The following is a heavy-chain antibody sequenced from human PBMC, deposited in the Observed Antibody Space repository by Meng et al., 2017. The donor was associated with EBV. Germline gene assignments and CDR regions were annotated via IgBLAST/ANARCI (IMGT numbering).Heavy chain of an antibody. D-gene: IGHD5-24*01. CDR3: ARERPGGMATTPYFDY. J-gene: IGHJ4*02. CDR1: GGTFSSYA. Sequence: LGQLGAKGKNPGSSGRVSCKASGGTFSSYAISWVRQHPGQGLEWMGGIIPILGIANYVQKFQGRVTITADKSTSTAYMELSSLRSEDTAVYYCARERPGGMATTPYFDYWGQGTLVTVSS. V-gene: IGHV1-69*10. CDR2: IIPILGIA.